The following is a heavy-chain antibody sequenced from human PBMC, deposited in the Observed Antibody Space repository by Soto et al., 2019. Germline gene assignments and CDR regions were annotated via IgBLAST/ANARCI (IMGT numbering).Heavy chain of an antibody. V-gene: IGHV1-18*04. CDR2: ISGYNGNT. CDR1: GYTFCGYS. J-gene: IGHJ6*02. CDR3: ARDLFCGGAPACPDMDV. Sequence: QVVLEQSGGEVKKPGVSVKVSCKSSGYTFCGYSITWVRQAPGQGLEWMGRISGYNGNTNYARTLRGRLTLTTDTSPSTAYRELSSLTSADTAVYCCARDLFCGGAPACPDMDVWGQGTTVTVSS. D-gene: IGHD2-21*01.